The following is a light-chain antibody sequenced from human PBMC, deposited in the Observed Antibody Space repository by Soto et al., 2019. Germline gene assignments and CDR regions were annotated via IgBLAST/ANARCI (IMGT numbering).Light chain of an antibody. Sequence: QSVLTQPASVSGSPGQSITISCTGISSDVGSYNLVSWYQQHSGKAPKLMIYEGSKWPSGVSNRFSGSKSGNTASLTISGLQAEDEADYYCCSYAGNSSFVFGTGTKVTVL. CDR3: CSYAGNSSFV. J-gene: IGLJ1*01. CDR1: SSDVGSYNL. V-gene: IGLV2-23*01. CDR2: EGS.